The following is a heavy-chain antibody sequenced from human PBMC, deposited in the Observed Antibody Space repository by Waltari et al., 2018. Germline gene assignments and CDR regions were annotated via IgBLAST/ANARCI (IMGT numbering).Heavy chain of an antibody. D-gene: IGHD3-22*01. Sequence: EVQLVESGGGLVQPGGSLRLSCATSGFTYDDYAMHWVRQVPGRGLQWLSGISWNRRTVGYSYTVKGQFTISRYSAKNSLFLQMNSLRVEDTALYYCVRDHYYDSCGYHYFDYWGLGTLVTVSS. CDR2: ISWNRRTV. CDR1: GFTYDDYA. CDR3: VRDHYYDSCGYHYFDY. V-gene: IGHV3-9*01. J-gene: IGHJ4*02.